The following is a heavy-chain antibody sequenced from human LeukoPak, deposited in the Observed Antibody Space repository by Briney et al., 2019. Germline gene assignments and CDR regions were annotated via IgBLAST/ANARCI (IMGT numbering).Heavy chain of an antibody. CDR1: GGSISSSSYY. V-gene: IGHV4-39*01. CDR2: IYYSGST. CDR3: ARVSLKVPFDC. Sequence: SETLSLTCTVSGGSISSSSYYWGWIRQPPGKGLEWIGSIYYSGSTYYNPSLKSRVTISVDTSKNQFSLKLSSVTAADTAVYYCARVSLKVPFDCWGQGTLVTVSS. J-gene: IGHJ4*02. D-gene: IGHD2-2*01.